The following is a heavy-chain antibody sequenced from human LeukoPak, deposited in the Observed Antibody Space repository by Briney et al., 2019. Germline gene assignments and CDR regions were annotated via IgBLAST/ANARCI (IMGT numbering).Heavy chain of an antibody. Sequence: PSETLSLTCTVSSGSISSYYWSWIRQPPGKGLEWIGYIYYSGSTNYNPSLKSRVTISVDTSKNQFSLKLSSVTAADTAVYYCARDPRYSYGNNYYYYGMDVWGQGTTVTVSS. D-gene: IGHD5-18*01. J-gene: IGHJ6*02. CDR3: ARDPRYSYGNNYYYYGMDV. CDR1: SGSISSYY. CDR2: IYYSGST. V-gene: IGHV4-59*01.